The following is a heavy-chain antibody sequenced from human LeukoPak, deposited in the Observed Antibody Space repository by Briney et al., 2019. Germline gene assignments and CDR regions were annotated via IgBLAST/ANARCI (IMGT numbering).Heavy chain of an antibody. CDR3: ATVSDNWNDGGVYYFDY. D-gene: IGHD1-1*01. CDR2: FYPEDGET. V-gene: IGHV1-24*01. J-gene: IGHJ4*02. CDR1: GYTLTELS. Sequence: GSLKVSCEVSGYTLTELSMHSVRQAPGKGVEWGGEFYPEDGETIYAQKFQGRVTMTEVTSTDTAYMELRSMRSEDTDVYYCATVSDNWNDGGVYYFDYWGQGTLVTVSS.